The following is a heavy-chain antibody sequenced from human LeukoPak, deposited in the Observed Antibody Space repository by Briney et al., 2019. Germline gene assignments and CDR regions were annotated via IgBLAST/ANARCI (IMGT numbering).Heavy chain of an antibody. CDR1: GFTFSDYY. Sequence: GGSLRLSCAASGFTFSDYYMSWIRQAPGKGLEWVSYISSSGSTIYYADSVKGRFTISRDNSKNTLYLQMNSLRAEDTAVYYCAKDYGSGSYIDYWGQGTLVTVSS. CDR2: ISSSGSTI. V-gene: IGHV3-11*01. CDR3: AKDYGSGSYIDY. D-gene: IGHD3-10*01. J-gene: IGHJ4*02.